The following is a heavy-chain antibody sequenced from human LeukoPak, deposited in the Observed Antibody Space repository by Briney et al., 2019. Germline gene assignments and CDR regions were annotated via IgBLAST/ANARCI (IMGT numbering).Heavy chain of an antibody. CDR3: ARETYYGCSGYCDY. J-gene: IGHJ4*02. Sequence: GASVNVSCNASGYTFTSYGISWVRQAPGQPLEWVGWISAYNGNTNYAQKLQGRVTMTTDTSTSTAYMVLRSLRSDDTGVYYCARETYYGCSGYCDYWGQGTLVTVSS. V-gene: IGHV1-18*01. CDR1: GYTFTSYG. CDR2: ISAYNGNT. D-gene: IGHD3-22*01.